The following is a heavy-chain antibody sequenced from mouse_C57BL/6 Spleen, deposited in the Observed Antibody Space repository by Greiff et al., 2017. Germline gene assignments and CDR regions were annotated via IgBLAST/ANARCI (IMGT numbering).Heavy chain of an antibody. CDR3: ARDRDYYGSSWGVYFDY. CDR1: GYSITSGYY. Sequence: EVQLQESGPGLVKPSQSLSLTCSVTGYSITSGYYWNWIRQFPGNKLEWMGYISYDGSNNYNPSLKNRISITRDTSKNQFFLKLNSVTTEDTATYYCARDRDYYGSSWGVYFDYWGQGTTLTVSS. CDR2: ISYDGSN. V-gene: IGHV3-6*01. D-gene: IGHD1-1*01. J-gene: IGHJ2*01.